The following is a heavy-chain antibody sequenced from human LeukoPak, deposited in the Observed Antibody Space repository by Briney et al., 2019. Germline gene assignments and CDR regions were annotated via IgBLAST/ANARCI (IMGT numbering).Heavy chain of an antibody. CDR2: ISSSSSYI. CDR1: GFTFSSYS. Sequence: GGSLRLSCAASGFTFSSYSMNWVRQAPGKGLEWASSISSSSSYIYYADSVKGRFTISRDNAKNSLYLQMNSLRAEDTAVYYCARDYYGSGSYYPGTFDYWGQGTLVTVSS. D-gene: IGHD3-10*01. V-gene: IGHV3-21*01. CDR3: ARDYYGSGSYYPGTFDY. J-gene: IGHJ4*02.